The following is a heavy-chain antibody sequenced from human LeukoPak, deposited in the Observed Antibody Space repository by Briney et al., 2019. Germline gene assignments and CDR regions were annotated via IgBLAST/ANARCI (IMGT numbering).Heavy chain of an antibody. CDR2: ISYDGSNK. CDR3: ARFAAGGSYYYYMDV. D-gene: IGHD6-25*01. V-gene: IGHV3-30-3*01. J-gene: IGHJ6*03. Sequence: GGSLRLSCAASGFTFSSYAMHWVRQAPGRGLEWVAVISYDGSNKYYADSVKGRFTISRDNAKNSLYLQMNSLRADDTAVYYCARFAAGGSYYYYMDVWGKGTTVTVSS. CDR1: GFTFSSYA.